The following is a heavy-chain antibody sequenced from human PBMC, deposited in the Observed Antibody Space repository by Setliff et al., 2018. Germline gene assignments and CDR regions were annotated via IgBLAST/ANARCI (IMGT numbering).Heavy chain of an antibody. CDR3: AREVGASTSSDAFDV. Sequence: SETLSLTCTVSGDSISSGDYFWSWIRQPPGKGLEWIAYIYHSGGAYYNPSLKSRVTMSVDTSKNQFSLHLTSVTAADTAVYYCAREVGASTSSDAFDVWGQGMMVTVSS. D-gene: IGHD1-26*01. J-gene: IGHJ3*01. CDR1: GDSISSGDYF. CDR2: IYHSGGA. V-gene: IGHV4-30-4*08.